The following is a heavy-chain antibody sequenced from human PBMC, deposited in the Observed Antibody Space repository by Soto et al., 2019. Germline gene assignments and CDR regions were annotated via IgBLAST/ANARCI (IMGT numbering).Heavy chain of an antibody. J-gene: IGHJ4*02. CDR3: ARADEWVYSSSSSYYFDY. Sequence: PGGSLRLSCAASGFTFTRYSMNWVRQAPGKGLEWVSSISSTTNYIYYGDSMKGRFTISRDNAKNSLYLEMNSLRAEDTAVYYCARADEWVYSSSSSYYFDYWGQGTLVTVSS. D-gene: IGHD6-6*01. CDR1: GFTFTRYS. CDR2: ISSTTNYI. V-gene: IGHV3-21*06.